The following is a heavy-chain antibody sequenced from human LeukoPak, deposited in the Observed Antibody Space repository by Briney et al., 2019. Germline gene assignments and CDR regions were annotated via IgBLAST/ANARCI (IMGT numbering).Heavy chain of an antibody. V-gene: IGHV2-5*02. D-gene: IGHD4-17*01. Sequence: SGPTLVKPTQTLTLTCSFPGFSLRTSGVGGGGIRQPPGKALQWRALSHCDGINRYIPFLKSRLTITKEPSKNPVVLTMTNMDPVDTASYYCAHRGDTYGPYTDSWGQGTLVSVSS. CDR2: SHCDGIN. J-gene: IGHJ4*02. CDR1: GFSLRTSGVG. CDR3: AHRGDTYGPYTDS.